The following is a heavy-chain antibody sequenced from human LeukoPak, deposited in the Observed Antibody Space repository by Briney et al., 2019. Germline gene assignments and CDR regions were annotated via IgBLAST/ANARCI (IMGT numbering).Heavy chain of an antibody. CDR1: GFTFSNYG. V-gene: IGHV3-30*18. J-gene: IGHJ4*02. Sequence: SGGSLKLSCAASGFTFSNYGMHWVRQAPGKGLEWLAVVSYDGSNQNYADSVKGRFTISRDNSKNTLFLQMNSLRAEDTAVYYCAKTPGAPANFDYWGQGTLVTVSS. CDR2: VSYDGSNQ. D-gene: IGHD6-25*01. CDR3: AKTPGAPANFDY.